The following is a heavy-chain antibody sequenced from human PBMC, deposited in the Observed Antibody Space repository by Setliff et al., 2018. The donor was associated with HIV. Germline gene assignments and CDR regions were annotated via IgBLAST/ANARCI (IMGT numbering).Heavy chain of an antibody. D-gene: IGHD6-13*01. V-gene: IGHV4-31*03. J-gene: IGHJ6*03. Sequence: PSETLSLTCSVSDDSISSGVYYWSWVRQFPGKGLEWIGYVHQNGNINYNPSLNSRVAMSLDTSKSQFSLKLTSVTAADTAVYYCAGHLAAVGSGAGYYYYIDVWGKGATVTVSS. CDR3: AGHLAAVGSGAGYYYYIDV. CDR1: DDSISSGVYY. CDR2: VHQNGNI.